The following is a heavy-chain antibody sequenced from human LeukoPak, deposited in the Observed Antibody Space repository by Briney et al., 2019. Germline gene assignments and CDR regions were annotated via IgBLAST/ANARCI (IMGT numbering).Heavy chain of an antibody. CDR2: IYYSGST. Sequence: SEALSLTCTVSGGSISSSSYYWGWIRQPPGKGLEWIGSIYYSGSTYYNPSLKSRVTISVDTSKNQFSLKLSSVTAADTAVYYCTRDQRSGYSGYDYYYYYYMDVWGKGTTAAVSS. D-gene: IGHD5-12*01. J-gene: IGHJ6*03. V-gene: IGHV4-39*07. CDR1: GGSISSSSYY. CDR3: TRDQRSGYSGYDYYYYYYMDV.